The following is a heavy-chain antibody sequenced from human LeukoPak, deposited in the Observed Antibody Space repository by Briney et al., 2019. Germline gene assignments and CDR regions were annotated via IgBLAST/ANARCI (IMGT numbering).Heavy chain of an antibody. CDR3: ARDPLSYSGSSQFDY. CDR1: GFTFSSYS. J-gene: IGHJ4*02. CDR2: ISRSSSYI. Sequence: GGSLRLSCAASGFTFSSYSMNWVRQAPGKGLEWVSSISRSSSYIYYADSVKGRFTISRDNAKNSLYLQMNSLRAEDTAVYYCARDPLSYSGSSQFDYWGQGTLVTVSS. D-gene: IGHD1-26*01. V-gene: IGHV3-21*01.